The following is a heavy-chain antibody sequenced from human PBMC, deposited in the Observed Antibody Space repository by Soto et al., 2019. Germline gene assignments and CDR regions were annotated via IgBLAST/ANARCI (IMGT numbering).Heavy chain of an antibody. D-gene: IGHD2-2*02. Sequence: QVQLVQSGAEVKKPGSSVKVSCKASGGTFSSHTVSWVRQAPGQGLEWMRGIIPVFGTTNYAQKFQGRVKITADESTSTTYMELSSLRSDDTAVYYCARWAGFCSSPSCYTALDYWGQGTLVTVSS. J-gene: IGHJ4*02. CDR2: IIPVFGTT. CDR1: GGTFSSHT. CDR3: ARWAGFCSSPSCYTALDY. V-gene: IGHV1-69*01.